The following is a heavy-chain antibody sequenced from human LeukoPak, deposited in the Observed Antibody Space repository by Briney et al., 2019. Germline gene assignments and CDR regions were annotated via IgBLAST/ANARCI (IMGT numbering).Heavy chain of an antibody. D-gene: IGHD3-10*01. Sequence: GGSLRLSWAVDGFIFTDIYTGWNRQAPGKGLEWVSSISSSGSTIYYADSVKGRFTISRDNAKNSLYLQMNSLRAEDTAVYYCARVHGSGTSQNIDYWGQGTLVTVSS. J-gene: IGHJ4*02. CDR3: ARVHGSGTSQNIDY. CDR2: ISSSGSTI. V-gene: IGHV3-11*01. CDR1: GFIFTDIY.